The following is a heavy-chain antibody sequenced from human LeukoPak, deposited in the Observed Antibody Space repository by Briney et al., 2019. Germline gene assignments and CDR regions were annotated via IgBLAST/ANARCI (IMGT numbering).Heavy chain of an antibody. D-gene: IGHD6-13*01. CDR1: GGTFSSYA. V-gene: IGHV1-69*13. Sequence: SVKVSCKASGGTFSSYAISWVRQAPGQGLEWMGGIIPIFGTANYAQKFQGRVTITADESTSTAYMELSSLRSEDTAVYYCARDGLESWYGYNWFDPWGQGTLVTVSS. CDR3: ARDGLESWYGYNWFDP. CDR2: IIPIFGTA. J-gene: IGHJ5*02.